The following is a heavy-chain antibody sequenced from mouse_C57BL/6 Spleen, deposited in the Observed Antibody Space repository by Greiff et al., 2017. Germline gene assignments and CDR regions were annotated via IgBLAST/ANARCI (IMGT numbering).Heavy chain of an antibody. J-gene: IGHJ4*01. CDR3: ARLDVLRGAMDY. CDR2: ISSGSSTI. V-gene: IGHV5-17*01. D-gene: IGHD1-1*01. CDR1: GFTFSDYG. Sequence: EVMLVESGGGLVKPGGSLKLSCAASGFTFSDYGMHWVRQAPEKGLEWVAYISSGSSTIYYADKVKGRFTISRDNAKNTLFLQMTSLRSEDTAMYYCARLDVLRGAMDYWGQGTSVTVSS.